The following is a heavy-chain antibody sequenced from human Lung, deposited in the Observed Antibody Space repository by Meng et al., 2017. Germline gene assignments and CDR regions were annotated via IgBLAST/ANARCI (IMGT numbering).Heavy chain of an antibody. J-gene: IGHJ4*02. CDR1: GYTFAAYW. Sequence: VKLVVSGTGLKKPGAPVKLTCKPCGYTFAAYWIHWWRQAPGQGLEWMGRIDPNNDHTQYAQNFQGRVTMTSDTSISTVYMELNGLRSDDTAVYYCARDEDISAAGKLFGDYWGQGTLVTVSS. CDR3: ARDEDISAAGKLFGDY. D-gene: IGHD6-13*01. CDR2: IDPNNDHT. V-gene: IGHV1-2*06.